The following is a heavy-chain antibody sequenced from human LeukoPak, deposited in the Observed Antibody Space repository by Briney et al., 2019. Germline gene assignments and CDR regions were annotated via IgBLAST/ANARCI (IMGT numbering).Heavy chain of an antibody. D-gene: IGHD2-15*01. CDR1: GFTFSSYE. CDR2: ISSSGSSI. V-gene: IGHV3-48*03. CDR3: ARVRGRSTWYGGGLDC. J-gene: IGHJ4*02. Sequence: PGGSLRLSCAASGFTFSSYEMNWVRQAPGKGLEWVSYISSSGSSIYYADSVKGRFTISRDNAKNSLDLQMNRLRVEDTAIYYCARVRGRSTWYGGGLDCWGQGTLVTVSS.